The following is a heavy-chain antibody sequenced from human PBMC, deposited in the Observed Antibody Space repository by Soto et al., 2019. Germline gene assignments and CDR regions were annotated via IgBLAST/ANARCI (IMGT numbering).Heavy chain of an antibody. CDR1: SGSFSGYY. V-gene: IGHV4-34*01. J-gene: IGHJ4*02. CDR2: ISQSGNT. CDR3: ARAPKVSGSSQPRPDF. Sequence: SEPLSLTGSISSGSFSGYYWSWIRQPPGKGLEWIGEISQSGNTNYSPSLKSRVSISIDTSKKQFSLNLASVSAADTAVYYCARAPKVSGSSQPRPDFWGQGTLVTVSS. D-gene: IGHD6-6*01.